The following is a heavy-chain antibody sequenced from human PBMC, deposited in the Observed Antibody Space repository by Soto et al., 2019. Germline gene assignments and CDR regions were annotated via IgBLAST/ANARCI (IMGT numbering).Heavy chain of an antibody. Sequence: GGSLRLSCAASGFTFSSYGMHWVRQAPGKGLEWVAVISYDGSNKYYADSVKGRFTISRDNSKNTLYLQMNSLRAEDTAVYYCAKGHIVGAPTPLSYYYYGMDVWGQGTTVTVSS. CDR3: AKGHIVGAPTPLSYYYYGMDV. V-gene: IGHV3-30*18. CDR2: ISYDGSNK. D-gene: IGHD1-26*01. J-gene: IGHJ6*02. CDR1: GFTFSSYG.